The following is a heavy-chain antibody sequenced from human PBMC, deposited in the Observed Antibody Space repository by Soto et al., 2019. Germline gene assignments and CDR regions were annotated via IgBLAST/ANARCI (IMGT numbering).Heavy chain of an antibody. CDR3: ARFLDSSGNDY. CDR2: ISYDGSNK. Sequence: GGSLRLSCAASGFTFSSYAMHWVRQAPGKGLEWVAVISYDGSNKYYADSVKGRFTISRDNSKNTLYLQMNSLRAEDTAVYYCARFLDSSGNDYWGQGTLVTVSS. J-gene: IGHJ4*02. D-gene: IGHD6-19*01. V-gene: IGHV3-30-3*01. CDR1: GFTFSSYA.